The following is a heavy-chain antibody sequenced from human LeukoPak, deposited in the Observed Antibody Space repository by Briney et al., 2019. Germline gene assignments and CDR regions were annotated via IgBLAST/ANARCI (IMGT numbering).Heavy chain of an antibody. Sequence: KPSETLSLTCAVYGGSFSGYYWSWIRQPPGKGLEWIWEINHSGSTNYNPSLKSRVTISVDTSKNQFSLKLSSVTAADTAVYYCAREATYCSSTSCQNWFDPWGQGTLVTVSS. V-gene: IGHV4-34*01. J-gene: IGHJ5*02. D-gene: IGHD2-2*01. CDR3: AREATYCSSTSCQNWFDP. CDR1: GGSFSGYY. CDR2: INHSGST.